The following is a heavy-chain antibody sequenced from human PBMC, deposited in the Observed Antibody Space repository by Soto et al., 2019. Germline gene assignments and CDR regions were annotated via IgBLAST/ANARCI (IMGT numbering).Heavy chain of an antibody. Sequence: GGSLRLSCAASGFTFSSYAMHWVRQAPGKGLEWVAVISYDGSNKYYADSVKGRFTISRDNSKNTLYLQMNSLRAEDTAVYYCARDSTRIAAANYYYYGMDVWGQGTTVTVSS. CDR3: ARDSTRIAAANYYYYGMDV. CDR1: GFTFSSYA. CDR2: ISYDGSNK. J-gene: IGHJ6*02. V-gene: IGHV3-30-3*01. D-gene: IGHD6-13*01.